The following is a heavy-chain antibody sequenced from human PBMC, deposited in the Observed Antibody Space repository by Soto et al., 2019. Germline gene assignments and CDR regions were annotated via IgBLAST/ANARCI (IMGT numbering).Heavy chain of an antibody. V-gene: IGHV1-18*01. D-gene: IGHD5-18*01. CDR3: ARLPRDTAMVRGYGMDV. Sequence: QVQLVQSGAEVKKPGASVKVSCKASGYTFTSYGISWVRQAPGQGLEWMGWISAYNGNTNYAQKLQGRVTMTTDTSASTDYLERRSLRADDTAVYYCARLPRDTAMVRGYGMDVWGQGTTVTVSS. CDR2: ISAYNGNT. CDR1: GYTFTSYG. J-gene: IGHJ6*02.